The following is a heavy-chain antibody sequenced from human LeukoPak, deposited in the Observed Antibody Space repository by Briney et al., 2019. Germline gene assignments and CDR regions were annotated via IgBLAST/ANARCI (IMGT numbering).Heavy chain of an antibody. D-gene: IGHD3-9*01. CDR3: ARGYDILTGRYRGWFDP. V-gene: IGHV7-4-1*02. CDR2: INTNTGNP. Sequence: ASVKVSCKASGYTFTSYAMNWVRQAPGQGLEWMGWINTNTGNPTYAQGFTGRFVFSLDTSVSTAYLQISSLKAEDTAVYYCARGYDILTGRYRGWFDPWGQGTLVTVSS. J-gene: IGHJ5*02. CDR1: GYTFTSYA.